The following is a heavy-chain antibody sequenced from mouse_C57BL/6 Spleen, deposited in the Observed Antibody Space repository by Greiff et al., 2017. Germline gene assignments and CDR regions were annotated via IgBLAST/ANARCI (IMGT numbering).Heavy chain of an antibody. Sequence: DVQLVESGPELVKPGASVKIPCKASGYTFTDYNMDWVKQSHGKSLEWIGDINTNNGCTSYNQKFKGKATLTVDTSSSTAYMELRSLTSEDTAVYYCARYDYDVYAMDYWGQGTSVTVSS. J-gene: IGHJ4*01. CDR1: GYTFTDYN. D-gene: IGHD2-4*01. CDR2: INTNNGCT. CDR3: ARYDYDVYAMDY. V-gene: IGHV1-18*01.